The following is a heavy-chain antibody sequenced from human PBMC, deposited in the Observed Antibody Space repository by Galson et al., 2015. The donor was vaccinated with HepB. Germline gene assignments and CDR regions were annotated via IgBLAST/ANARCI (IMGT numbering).Heavy chain of an antibody. J-gene: IGHJ4*02. V-gene: IGHV4-59*08. CDR2: IYYSGST. Sequence: ETLSLTCTVSGGSISSYYWSWIRQPPGKGLEWIGYIYYSGSTNYNPSLKSRVTISVDTSKNQFSLKLSSVTAADTAVYYCARHYDDSSGYYPYYFDYWGQGTLVTVSS. CDR1: GGSISSYY. D-gene: IGHD3-22*01. CDR3: ARHYDDSSGYYPYYFDY.